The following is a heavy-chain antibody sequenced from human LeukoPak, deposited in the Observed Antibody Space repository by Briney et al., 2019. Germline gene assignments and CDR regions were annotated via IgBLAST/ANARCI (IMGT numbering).Heavy chain of an antibody. CDR3: ATDYYDSSGISAEAFDI. CDR2: INPNSGGT. CDR1: GYTFTGYY. V-gene: IGHV1-2*02. Sequence: ASVKVSCKASGYTFTGYYMHWVRQAPGQGLEWMGWINPNSGGTNYAQKFQGRVTMTRDTSISTAYMELSRLRSDDTAVYYCATDYYDSSGISAEAFDIWGQGTMVTVSS. J-gene: IGHJ3*02. D-gene: IGHD3-22*01.